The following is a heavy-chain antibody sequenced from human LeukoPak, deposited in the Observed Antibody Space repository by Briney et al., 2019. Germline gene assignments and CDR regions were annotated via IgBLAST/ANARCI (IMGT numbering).Heavy chain of an antibody. J-gene: IGHJ4*02. CDR2: INTNTGNP. CDR1: GYTFTSYA. Sequence: GASVKVSCKASGYTFTSYAMNWVRQAPGQGLEWMGWINTNTGNPTYAQGFTGRFVFSLDTSVSTAYLQISSLKAEDTAVYYCARYPTPYYDILTGSPYYFDYWGQGTLVTVSS. D-gene: IGHD3-9*01. CDR3: ARYPTPYYDILTGSPYYFDY. V-gene: IGHV7-4-1*02.